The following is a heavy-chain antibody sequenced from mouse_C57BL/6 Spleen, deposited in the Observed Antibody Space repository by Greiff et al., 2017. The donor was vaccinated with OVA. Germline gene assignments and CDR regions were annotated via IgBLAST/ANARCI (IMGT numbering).Heavy chain of an antibody. D-gene: IGHD2-4*01. J-gene: IGHJ2*01. CDR3: ARHPYDYASFDY. V-gene: IGHV1-62-2*01. CDR1: GYTFTEYT. CDR2: FYPGGGSI. Sequence: QVQLKESGAELVKPGASVKLSCKASGYTFTEYTIHWVKQRSGQGLEWIGWFYPGGGSIKYNEKFKDKATLTADKSSSTVYMELSRFTSEDSAVYFCARHPYDYASFDYWGQGTTLTVSS.